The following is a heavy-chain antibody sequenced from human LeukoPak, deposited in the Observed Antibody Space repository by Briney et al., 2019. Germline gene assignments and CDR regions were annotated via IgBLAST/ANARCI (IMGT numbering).Heavy chain of an antibody. CDR3: ARKGSSSWSNYFDY. CDR1: GYTFTGYY. CDR2: INPNSGGT. J-gene: IGHJ4*02. V-gene: IGHV1-2*02. Sequence: ASVKVSCKASGYTFTGYYMHWVRPAPGQGLEWMGWINPNSGGTNYAQKFQGRVTMTRDTSISTAYMELSRLRSDDTAVYYCARKGSSSWSNYFDYWGQGTLVTVSS. D-gene: IGHD6-13*01.